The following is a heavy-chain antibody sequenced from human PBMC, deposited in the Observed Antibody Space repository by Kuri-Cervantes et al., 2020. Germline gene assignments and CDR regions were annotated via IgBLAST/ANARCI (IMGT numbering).Heavy chain of an antibody. Sequence: SETLSLTCTVSGGSISSYYWSWIRQPPGKGLEWIGYIYYSGSTNYNPSLKSRVTISVDTSKNQFSLKLSSVTAADTAVYYCARDRQWFGEYDYWGQGTLVTDSS. CDR2: IYYSGST. CDR1: GGSISSYY. V-gene: IGHV4-59*01. D-gene: IGHD3-10*01. CDR3: ARDRQWFGEYDY. J-gene: IGHJ4*02.